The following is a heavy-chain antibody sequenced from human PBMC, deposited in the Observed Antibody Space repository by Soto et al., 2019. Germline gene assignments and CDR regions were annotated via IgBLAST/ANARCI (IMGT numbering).Heavy chain of an antibody. CDR2: ISPGSRYP. J-gene: IGHJ5*02. CDR3: VRGGGGGLFDP. D-gene: IGHD2-15*01. CDR1: GFTFGDSY. V-gene: IGHV3-11*06. Sequence: LRLSCAGSGFTFGDSYMSWIRQAPGKGLEWLSYISPGSRYPAYADSVKGRFTISRDNAKRPLYLQMMSLTAEDTAIYYCVRGGGGGLFDPWGQGTMVTVSS.